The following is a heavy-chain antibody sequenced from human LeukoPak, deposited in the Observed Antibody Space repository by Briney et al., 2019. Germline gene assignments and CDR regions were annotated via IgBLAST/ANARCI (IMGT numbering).Heavy chain of an antibody. V-gene: IGHV4-4*07. CDR3: ARVKSEFDI. CDR2: IYTSGST. J-gene: IGHJ3*02. CDR1: DYSLSSSYF. Sequence: PSETLSLTCTVSDYSLSSSYFWNWIRQPAGKGLEWIGRIYTSGSTQYNPSLKSRVTISIDTSNNQFSLRLSSVTAADTAVYYCARVKSEFDIWGQGTTVTVSS.